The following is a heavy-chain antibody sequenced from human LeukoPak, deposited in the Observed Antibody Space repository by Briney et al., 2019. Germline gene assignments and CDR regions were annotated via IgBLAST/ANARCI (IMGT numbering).Heavy chain of an antibody. J-gene: IGHJ4*02. CDR1: GFTFSSYG. V-gene: IGHV3-33*06. CDR2: ICYDGSNK. D-gene: IGHD1-26*01. Sequence: PGRSLRLSCAASGFTFSSYGMHWVRQAPGKGVEGVAVICYDGSNKYYADSVKRRFTISRDNSKNTLYLQMNSLRAEDTAVYYCAKEGGRRHRGIVGANSLDYWGQGTLVTVSS. CDR3: AKEGGRRHRGIVGANSLDY.